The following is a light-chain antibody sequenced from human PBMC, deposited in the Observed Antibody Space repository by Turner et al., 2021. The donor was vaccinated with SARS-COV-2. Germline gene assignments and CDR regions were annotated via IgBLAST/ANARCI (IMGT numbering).Light chain of an antibody. J-gene: IGKJ5*01. CDR3: QQLNDYIT. V-gene: IGKV1-9*01. CDR1: QDISSY. CDR2: AAS. Sequence: DIQLTQSPSFLSAPVGDRVTITCRASQDISSYLAWYQQKPGEAPKVLIYAASTLQSGVQSRFSGSGSGTEFTLTISSLQPEDSATYYCQQLNDYITFGQGTRLEIK.